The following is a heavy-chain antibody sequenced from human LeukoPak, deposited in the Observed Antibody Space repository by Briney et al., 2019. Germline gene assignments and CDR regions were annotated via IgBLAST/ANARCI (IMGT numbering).Heavy chain of an antibody. V-gene: IGHV4-59*02. CDR3: ARDTGASYYYYYYYYMDV. J-gene: IGHJ6*03. CDR1: GGSVTDYY. Sequence: SETLSLTCTVSGGSVTDYYWSWIRQSPGKGLEWIGYIYYTGTSYNPSLKSRVTISADTSKNQFSLKLISVTAADTAVYYCARDTGASYYYYYYYYMDVWGKGTTVTVSS. D-gene: IGHD3-10*01. CDR2: IYYTGT.